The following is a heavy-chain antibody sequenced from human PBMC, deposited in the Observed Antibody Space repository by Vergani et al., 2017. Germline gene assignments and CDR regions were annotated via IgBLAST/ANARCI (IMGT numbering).Heavy chain of an antibody. D-gene: IGHD6-13*01. J-gene: IGHJ2*01. CDR1: GFTFDDYA. Sequence: EVQLVESGGGLVQPGRSLRLSCAASGFTFDDYAMHWVRQAPGKGLEWVSGINWNSDSIAYADSVKGRFTIPRDNAKNSLYLQMNSLRAEDTAVYYCVKDIAASGNYWYFDLWGRGTLVTVSS. CDR2: INWNSDSI. CDR3: VKDIAASGNYWYFDL. V-gene: IGHV3-9*01.